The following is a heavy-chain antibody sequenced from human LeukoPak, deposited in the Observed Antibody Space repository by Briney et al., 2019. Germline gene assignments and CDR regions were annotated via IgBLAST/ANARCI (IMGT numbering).Heavy chain of an antibody. Sequence: PSETLSLTCAVYGGSFSSSNWWSWVRQPPGKGLEWIGEIYHSGSTNYNPSLKSRVTISVDKSKNQFSLKLSSVTAADTAVYYCARAYCTNGVCHFDYWGQGTLVTVSS. V-gene: IGHV4-4*02. CDR2: IYHSGST. J-gene: IGHJ4*02. CDR3: ARAYCTNGVCHFDY. CDR1: GGSFSSSNW. D-gene: IGHD2-8*01.